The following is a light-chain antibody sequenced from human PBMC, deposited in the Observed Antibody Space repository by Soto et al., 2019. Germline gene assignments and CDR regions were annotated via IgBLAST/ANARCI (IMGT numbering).Light chain of an antibody. V-gene: IGLV2-14*03. CDR3: NSFTTTNTYV. CDR2: DVS. Sequence: QSALTQPASVSGSPGRSITISCTGASSDVGGFDHVSWYQQHPGKVPRLMIYDVSSRPSGVSDRFSGSKSGNTASLTISGLQAEDEADYYCNSFTTTNTYVFGTGTKFTVL. J-gene: IGLJ1*01. CDR1: SSDVGGFDH.